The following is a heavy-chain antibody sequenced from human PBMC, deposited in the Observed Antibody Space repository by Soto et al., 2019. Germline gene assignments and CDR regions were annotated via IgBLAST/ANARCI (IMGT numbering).Heavy chain of an antibody. Sequence: QVQLVQSGAEVKKPESSVKVSCKAPGATFSTYAIGWVRQAPGQGLEGLGGIIPMFGTTNYAQRFQDKVTITADESTNTVYMELSSLRSEDTAVYFCASGIQLWLRRINNGYSGWGQGTLVTVSS. CDR3: ASGIQLWLRRINNGYSG. J-gene: IGHJ4*02. D-gene: IGHD5-18*01. CDR2: IIPMFGTT. V-gene: IGHV1-69*12. CDR1: GATFSTYA.